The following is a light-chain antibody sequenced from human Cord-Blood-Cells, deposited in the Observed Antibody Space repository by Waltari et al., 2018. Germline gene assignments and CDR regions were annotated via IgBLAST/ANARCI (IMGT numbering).Light chain of an antibody. CDR3: QQSYSTWT. Sequence: DIQMTQSPSSLSASVEGRVTITCRESQSISSYLNWYQQKPGKAPKLLIYAASSLQSGVPSRFSGSGSGTDFTLTISSLQPEDFATYYCQQSYSTWTFGQGTKVEIK. V-gene: IGKV1-39*01. J-gene: IGKJ1*01. CDR2: AAS. CDR1: QSISSY.